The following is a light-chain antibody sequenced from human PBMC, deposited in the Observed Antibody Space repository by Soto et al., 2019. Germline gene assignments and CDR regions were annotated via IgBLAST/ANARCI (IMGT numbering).Light chain of an antibody. CDR1: QSVSSK. CDR3: QQYNNWPLWA. V-gene: IGKV3-15*01. CDR2: DTS. Sequence: EIVMTQSPATLSLSPGQRATLSCRASQSVSSKLAWYQQRPGQAPRLLIYDTSTRATGIPARFSGSGSGTEFTLTISSLQSEDFAVYYCQQYNNWPLWAFGQGTKVDIK. J-gene: IGKJ1*01.